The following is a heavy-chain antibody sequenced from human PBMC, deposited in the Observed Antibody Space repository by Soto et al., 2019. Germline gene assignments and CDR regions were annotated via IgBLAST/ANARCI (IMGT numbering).Heavy chain of an antibody. D-gene: IGHD5-12*01. CDR2: INNSGST. Sequence: SETLSLTCAVSVASFSDDSWSWIRQPPGKGLEWIGEINNSGSTTYNPSLNVRVTISVDTSKKQFSLTLDSVTAADTAVYYCAQYRRTDADGYKLGFWGQGILVTGS. CDR1: VASFSDDS. CDR3: AQYRRTDADGYKLGF. V-gene: IGHV4-34*01. J-gene: IGHJ4*02.